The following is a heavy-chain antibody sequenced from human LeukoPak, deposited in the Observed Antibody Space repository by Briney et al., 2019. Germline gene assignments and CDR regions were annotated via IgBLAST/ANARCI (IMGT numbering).Heavy chain of an antibody. D-gene: IGHD6-19*01. V-gene: IGHV3-48*03. CDR3: ARDVGQWLADY. CDR2: ISSSGSTI. CDR1: GFTFSSYE. Sequence: GGSLRLSCAASGFTFSSYEMNWVRQAPGKGLEWVPYISSSGSTIYYADSVKGRFTISRDNAKNSLYLQMNSLRAEDTAVYYCARDVGQWLADYWGQGTLVTVSS. J-gene: IGHJ4*02.